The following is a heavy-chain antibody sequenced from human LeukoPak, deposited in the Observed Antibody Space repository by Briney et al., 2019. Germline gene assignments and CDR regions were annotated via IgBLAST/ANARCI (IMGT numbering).Heavy chain of an antibody. CDR1: GFTFSSYS. J-gene: IGHJ4*02. CDR2: ISSSSSYI. V-gene: IGHV3-21*01. CDR3: ARAPRADFWSGYYFDY. D-gene: IGHD3-3*01. Sequence: GGSLRLSCAASGFTFSSYSMNWVRQAPGKGLEGVSSISSSSSYIYYADSVKGRFTISRDNAKNSLYLQMNSLRAEDTAVYYCARAPRADFWSGYYFDYWGQGTLVTVSS.